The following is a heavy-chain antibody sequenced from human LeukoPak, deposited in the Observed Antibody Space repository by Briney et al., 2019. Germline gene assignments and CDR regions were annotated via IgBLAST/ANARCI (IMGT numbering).Heavy chain of an antibody. Sequence: SETLSLTCTVSGGSISSYHWGWIRQPPGKGLQWIGHIYYTGSTNYNPSLKSRLTISLDTSKNQFSLKLSSVTAADTAVYYCTRSLGVVIHGGMDVWGQGTTVTVSS. V-gene: IGHV4-59*01. CDR2: IYYTGST. CDR3: TRSLGVVIHGGMDV. CDR1: GGSISSYH. J-gene: IGHJ6*02. D-gene: IGHD3-3*01.